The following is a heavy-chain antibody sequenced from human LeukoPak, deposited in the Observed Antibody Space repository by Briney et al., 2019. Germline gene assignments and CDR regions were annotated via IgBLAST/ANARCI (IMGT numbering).Heavy chain of an antibody. Sequence: GGSLRLSCVASGFTVSSNHMSWVRQAPGKGLEWVSSISSISSYIYYADSVKGRFTISRDNAKNSLYLQMNSLRAEDTAVYYCARLTDWVLRFLEWPDDAFDIWGQGTMVTVSS. CDR2: ISSISSYI. CDR1: GFTVSSNH. V-gene: IGHV3-21*01. J-gene: IGHJ3*02. CDR3: ARLTDWVLRFLEWPDDAFDI. D-gene: IGHD3-3*01.